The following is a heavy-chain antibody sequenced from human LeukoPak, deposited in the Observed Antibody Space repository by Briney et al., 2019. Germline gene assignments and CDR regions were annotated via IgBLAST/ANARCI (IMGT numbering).Heavy chain of an antibody. J-gene: IGHJ3*01. D-gene: IGHD3-3*01. Sequence: ASVKVSCKASGYTFTSYDINWVRQATGQGLGWMGWMNPNSGNTGYAQKFQGRVTMTRNTSISTAYMELSSLRSEDTAVYYCASGVLRFLEWSDAFDVWGQGTMVTVSS. CDR2: MNPNSGNT. CDR1: GYTFTSYD. CDR3: ASGVLRFLEWSDAFDV. V-gene: IGHV1-8*01.